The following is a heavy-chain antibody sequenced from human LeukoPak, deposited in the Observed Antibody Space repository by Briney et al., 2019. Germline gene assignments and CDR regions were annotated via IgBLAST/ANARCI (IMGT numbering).Heavy chain of an antibody. CDR2: FDPEDGET. Sequence: GASVKVSCKVSGYSLTELFMHWVRQAPGKGLEWMGGFDPEDGETIYAQKFQGRVTLTEDTSTDTAYMELNSLRSEGTAFYYCATDRLGKVVASIRGGGAFDIWGQGTMVTVSS. CDR3: ATDRLGKVVASIRGGGAFDI. J-gene: IGHJ3*02. D-gene: IGHD5-12*01. V-gene: IGHV1-24*01. CDR1: GYSLTELF.